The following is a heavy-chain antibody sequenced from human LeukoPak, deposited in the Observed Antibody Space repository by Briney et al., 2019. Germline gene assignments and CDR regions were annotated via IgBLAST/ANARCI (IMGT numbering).Heavy chain of an antibody. CDR1: GVTFSSYA. CDR2: ISGSGGST. CDR3: AKDHKVVVNDRAFDY. Sequence: GGSLRLSCAASGVTFSSYAMSWVRQAPGKGREWVSAISGSGGSTYYADSVKGRFTISRDNSKNRLYLQMNSLRAEDTAVYYCAKDHKVVVNDRAFDYWGQGTLVTVSS. V-gene: IGHV3-23*01. D-gene: IGHD3-22*01. J-gene: IGHJ4*02.